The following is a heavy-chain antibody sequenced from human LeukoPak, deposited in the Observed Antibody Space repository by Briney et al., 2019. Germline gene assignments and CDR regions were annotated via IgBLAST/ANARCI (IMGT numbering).Heavy chain of an antibody. V-gene: IGHV3-74*01. J-gene: IGHJ4*02. CDR2: INSDGSST. D-gene: IGHD3-10*01. CDR3: ARAVGSVSY. CDR1: GFTFSNYW. Sequence: EGSLRLSCAASGFTFSNYWMHWVRQAPGKGLVWVSHINSDGSSTNYADSVKGRFTISRDNAKNTLYLQMNSLRAEDTGVYYCARAVGSVSYWGQGTLVTVSS.